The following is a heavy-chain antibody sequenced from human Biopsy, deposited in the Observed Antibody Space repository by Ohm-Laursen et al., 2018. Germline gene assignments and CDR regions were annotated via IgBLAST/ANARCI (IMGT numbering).Heavy chain of an antibody. CDR3: ARDIYYITNWRAFDM. V-gene: IGHV3-43*01. CDR1: GFAFDDYP. D-gene: IGHD1-1*01. Sequence: GSLRLSCAASGFAFDDYPMHWVRQAPGKGLEWVSLINAEGVTTYYADSARGRFTVSRDNSENSVYLQMSSLGVEDSAVYYCARDIYYITNWRAFDMWGQGTMVTVAS. J-gene: IGHJ3*02. CDR2: INAEGVTT.